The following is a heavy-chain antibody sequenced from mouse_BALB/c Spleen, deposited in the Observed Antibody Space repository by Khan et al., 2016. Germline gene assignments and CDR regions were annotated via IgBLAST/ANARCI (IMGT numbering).Heavy chain of an antibody. Sequence: EVKLLESGGGLVQPGGSLKLSCAASGFDFSRYWMSWVRQAPGKGLEWIGELNPDSLTINSTPSLKDKFIISRANAKNTLYLQMSKVRSEDTALYYCARAGYYGYLAYWGKGTLVTVSA. D-gene: IGHD1-1*01. CDR3: ARAGYYGYLAY. J-gene: IGHJ3*01. V-gene: IGHV4-1*02. CDR1: GFDFSRYW. CDR2: LNPDSLTI.